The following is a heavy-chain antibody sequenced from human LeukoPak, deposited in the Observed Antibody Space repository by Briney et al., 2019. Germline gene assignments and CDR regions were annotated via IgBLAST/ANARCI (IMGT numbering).Heavy chain of an antibody. J-gene: IGHJ5*02. CDR3: ARVDYGGNSGLYNWFDP. V-gene: IGHV4-39*01. Sequence: PSETLSLTCTVSDGSISSSSYYWGWIRQPPGKGLEWIGSIYYRGSTYYNPSLKSRVTISVDTSKNQFSLKLSSVTAADTAVYYCARVDYGGNSGLYNWFDPWGQGTLVTVSS. CDR1: DGSISSSSYY. D-gene: IGHD4-23*01. CDR2: IYYRGST.